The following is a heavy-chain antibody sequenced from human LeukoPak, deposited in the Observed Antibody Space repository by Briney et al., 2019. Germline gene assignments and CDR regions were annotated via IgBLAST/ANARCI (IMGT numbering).Heavy chain of an antibody. CDR3: ARGHYYDSSGYYYPTGYYYYYMDV. J-gene: IGHJ6*03. Sequence: SETLSLTCAVYGGSFNAYYWSWIRQPPGKGLEWIGEINHSGSTNYNPSLKSRVTLSVDTSKNQFSLNLSSVTAADTAVYYCARGHYYDSSGYYYPTGYYYYYMDVWGKGTTVTISS. D-gene: IGHD3-22*01. CDR2: INHSGST. V-gene: IGHV4-34*01. CDR1: GGSFNAYY.